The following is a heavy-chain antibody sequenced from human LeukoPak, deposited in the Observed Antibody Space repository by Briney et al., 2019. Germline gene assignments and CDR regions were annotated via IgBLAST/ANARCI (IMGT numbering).Heavy chain of an antibody. CDR2: IKQDGSEK. CDR1: GFTFSSYW. D-gene: IGHD3-3*01. Sequence: GGSLRLSCAASGFTFSSYWMSWVRQAPGKGLEWVANIKQDGSEKYYVDSVKGRFTISRDNSKNTLYLQMSSLRAEDTAVYYCAKVPYDFWSGLQTYFDYWGQGTLVTVSS. CDR3: AKVPYDFWSGLQTYFDY. J-gene: IGHJ4*02. V-gene: IGHV3-7*01.